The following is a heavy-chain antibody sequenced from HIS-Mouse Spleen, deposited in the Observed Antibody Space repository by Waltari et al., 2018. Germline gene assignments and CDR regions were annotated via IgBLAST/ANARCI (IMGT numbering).Heavy chain of an antibody. CDR2: ISYDGSNK. CDR1: GFTFSSYA. CDR3: ARDAPSSWYYYYYGMDV. D-gene: IGHD6-13*01. V-gene: IGHV3-30-3*01. Sequence: QVQLVESGGGVVQPGRSLRLSCAASGFTFSSYAMHWVRQAPGKGLEWGAVISYDGSNKYYADSVKGRFTISRDNSKNTLYLQMNSLRAEDTAVYYCARDAPSSWYYYYYGMDVWGQGTTVTVSS. J-gene: IGHJ6*02.